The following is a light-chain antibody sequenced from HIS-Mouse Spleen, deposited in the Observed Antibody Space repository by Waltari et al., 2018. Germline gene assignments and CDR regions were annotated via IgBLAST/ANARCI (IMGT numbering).Light chain of an antibody. CDR2: EGI. Sequence: QSALTQPASVSGSPGQSITISCTGTSSDIGSYNLVAWYQQHPGKTPKLMFYEGINRPSGVANSFFASKSGNTASLTSSGLQDEDDADYYCSSYAGSSTLVFGGGTKLTVL. CDR3: SSYAGSSTLV. J-gene: IGLJ2*01. CDR1: SSDIGSYNL. V-gene: IGLV2-23*01.